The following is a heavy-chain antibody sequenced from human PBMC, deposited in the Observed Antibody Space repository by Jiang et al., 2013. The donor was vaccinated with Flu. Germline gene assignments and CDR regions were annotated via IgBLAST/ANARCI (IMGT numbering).Heavy chain of an antibody. CDR3: ASDYGQHVGAFDI. V-gene: IGHV1-46*01. CDR2: INPSGGST. D-gene: IGHD4-17*01. J-gene: IGHJ3*02. Sequence: GAEVKKPGASVKVSCKASGYTFTSYYMHWVRQAPGQGLEWMGIINPSGGSTSYAQKFQGRVTMTRDTSTSTVYMELSSLRSEDTAVYYCASDYGQHVGAFDIWGQGTMVTVSS. CDR1: GYTFTSYY.